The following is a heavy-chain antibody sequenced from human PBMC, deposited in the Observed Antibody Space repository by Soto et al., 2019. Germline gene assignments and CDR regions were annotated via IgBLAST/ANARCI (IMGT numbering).Heavy chain of an antibody. V-gene: IGHV1-69*06. J-gene: IGHJ6*02. CDR3: ARGGYSYGPGGMDV. Sequence: GASVKVSCKASGGTFSSYAISWVRQAPGQGLEWMGGIIPIFGTANYAQKFQGRVTITADKSTSTAYMELSSLRSEDTAVYYCARGGYSYGPGGMDVWGQGTTDTVSS. CDR1: GGTFSSYA. CDR2: IIPIFGTA. D-gene: IGHD5-18*01.